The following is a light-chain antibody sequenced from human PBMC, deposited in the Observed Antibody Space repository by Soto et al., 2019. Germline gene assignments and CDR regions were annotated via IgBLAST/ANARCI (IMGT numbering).Light chain of an antibody. CDR2: ESS. CDR3: QHRNNRPFS. V-gene: IGKV3-11*01. CDR1: QNVANY. J-gene: IGKJ3*01. Sequence: EIVLTQSPATLSLSPGERATLSCRASQNVANYLDWYQQKPGQAPRLLIYESSNRATGIAARFSGSGSGTDFTLTISGLEPEDFAIYYCQHRNNRPFSFGPGTKVDIK.